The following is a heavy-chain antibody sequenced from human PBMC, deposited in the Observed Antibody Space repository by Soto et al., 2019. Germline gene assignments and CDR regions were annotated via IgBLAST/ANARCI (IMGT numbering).Heavy chain of an antibody. CDR1: GFTFSSYW. V-gene: IGHV3-74*01. Sequence: GGSLRLSCAASGFTFSSYWMHWVRQAPGKGLVWVSRIIGDGSDTSYADSVKGRFTIFRDNAKNTLYLQMNSLRAEDTAVYYCARGRMPPSYCSGGTCYDACDIWGQGTMVTVSS. CDR2: IIGDGSDT. J-gene: IGHJ3*02. CDR3: ARGRMPPSYCSGGTCYDACDI. D-gene: IGHD2-15*01.